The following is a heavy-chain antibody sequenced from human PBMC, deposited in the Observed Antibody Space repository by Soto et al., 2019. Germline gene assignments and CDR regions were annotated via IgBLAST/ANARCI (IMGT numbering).Heavy chain of an antibody. CDR3: TDLMRGVGAFDI. D-gene: IGHD3-10*01. Sequence: PGGSLRLSCAASGFTFSSYGMHWVRQAPGKGLEWVAVISYDGSNKYYADSVKGRFTISRDNSKNTLYLQMNSLRAEDTAVYYCTDLMRGVGAFDIWSRGTLVTVSS. J-gene: IGHJ3*02. CDR1: GFTFSSYG. V-gene: IGHV3-30*03. CDR2: ISYDGSNK.